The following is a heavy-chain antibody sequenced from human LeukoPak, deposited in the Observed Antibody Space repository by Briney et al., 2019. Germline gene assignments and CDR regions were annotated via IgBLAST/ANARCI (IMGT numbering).Heavy chain of an antibody. D-gene: IGHD3-10*01. V-gene: IGHV4-59*01. J-gene: IGHJ5*02. Sequence: SETLSLTCTVSGGSISSYYWSWIRQPPGKGLEWIGYIYYSGSTNYNPSLKSRVTISVDTSKNQFSLKLSSVTAADTAVYYCARGDLGVWFGELLSSPSFDPWGQGTLVTVSS. CDR3: ARGDLGVWFGELLSSPSFDP. CDR1: GGSISSYY. CDR2: IYYSGST.